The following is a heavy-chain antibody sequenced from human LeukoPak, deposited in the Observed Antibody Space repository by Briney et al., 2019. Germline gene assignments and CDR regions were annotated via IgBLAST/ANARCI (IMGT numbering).Heavy chain of an antibody. CDR2: INHSGST. J-gene: IGHJ4*02. D-gene: IGHD1-1*01. CDR1: GGSFSGYY. Sequence: SETLSLTCAVYGGSFSGYYWSWIRQPPGKGLEWIGEINHSGSTNYNPSLKSRVTISVDTSKNQSSLKLSSVTAADTAVYYCAHTTGDQGIDYWGQGTLVTVSS. CDR3: AHTTGDQGIDY. V-gene: IGHV4-34*01.